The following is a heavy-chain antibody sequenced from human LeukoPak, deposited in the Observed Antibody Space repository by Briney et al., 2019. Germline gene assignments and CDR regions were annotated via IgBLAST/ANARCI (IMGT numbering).Heavy chain of an antibody. J-gene: IGHJ3*01. V-gene: IGHV3-64*01. CDR2: ISSNGGST. Sequence: GGSLRLSCAASGFTFSSYAMHWVRQAPGKGLEYVSAISSNGGSTYYANSVKGRFTISRDNSKNTLYLQMNSLRADDTAVYYCAKGRGYNYGHDAFNVWGLGTMVTVSS. CDR3: AKGRGYNYGHDAFNV. D-gene: IGHD5-18*01. CDR1: GFTFSSYA.